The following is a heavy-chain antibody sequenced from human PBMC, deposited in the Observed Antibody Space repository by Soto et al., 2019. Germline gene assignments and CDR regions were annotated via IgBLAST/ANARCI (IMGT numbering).Heavy chain of an antibody. CDR2: IYPGDSDT. CDR1: GYSFTCYW. CDR3: ARSLGSGIAVAGTGWFDP. J-gene: IGHJ5*02. V-gene: IGHV5-51*01. Sequence: GESLKISCKGSGYSFTCYWIGWVRQMPGKGLEWMGIIYPGDSDTRYSPSFQGQVTISADKSISTAYLQWSSLKASDTAMYYCARSLGSGIAVAGTGWFDPWGQGTLVTVSS. D-gene: IGHD6-19*01.